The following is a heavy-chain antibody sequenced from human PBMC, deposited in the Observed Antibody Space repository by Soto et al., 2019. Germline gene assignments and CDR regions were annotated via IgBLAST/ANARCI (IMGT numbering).Heavy chain of an antibody. CDR2: IIPIFGTA. Sequence: SVKVSCKASGGTFSSYAISWVRQAPGQGLEWMGGIIPIFGTANYAQKCQGRVTITADESTSTAYMELSSLRSEDTAVYYCARGRSGSSSWYYFDYWGQGTLVTVSS. D-gene: IGHD6-13*01. V-gene: IGHV1-69*13. CDR1: GGTFSSYA. J-gene: IGHJ4*02. CDR3: ARGRSGSSSWYYFDY.